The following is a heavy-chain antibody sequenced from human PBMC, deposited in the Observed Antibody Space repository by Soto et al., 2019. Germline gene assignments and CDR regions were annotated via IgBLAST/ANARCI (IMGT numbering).Heavy chain of an antibody. V-gene: IGHV4-39*02. J-gene: IGHJ6*02. CDR3: AREEAPQGFTKGYYGMDV. CDR1: GGSISSSSYY. D-gene: IGHD2-2*01. Sequence: KTSETLSLTCTVSGGSISSSSYYWGWIRQPPGKGLEWIGSIYYSGSTYYHPSLKSRVTISVDTSKKQFSLKLSSVTAADTAVYYCAREEAPQGFTKGYYGMDVWGQGTTVTVSS. CDR2: IYYSGST.